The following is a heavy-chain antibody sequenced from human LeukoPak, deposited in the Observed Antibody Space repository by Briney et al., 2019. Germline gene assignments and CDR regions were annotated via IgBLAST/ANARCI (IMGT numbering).Heavy chain of an antibody. CDR1: GFTFSSYG. V-gene: IGHV3-30*03. CDR2: ISYDGSNK. CDR3: ARRRYNWNAIDY. Sequence: PGGSLRLSCAASGFTFSSYGMHWVRQAPGKGLEWVAVISYDGSNKYYADSVKGRFTISRDNAKNSLYLQMNSLRAEDTAVYYCARRRYNWNAIDYWGQGTLVTVSS. J-gene: IGHJ4*02. D-gene: IGHD1-20*01.